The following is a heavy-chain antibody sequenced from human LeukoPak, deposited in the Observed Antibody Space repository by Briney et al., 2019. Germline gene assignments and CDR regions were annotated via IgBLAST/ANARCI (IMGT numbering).Heavy chain of an antibody. D-gene: IGHD5-18*01. CDR3: ARVVQLWLKDYGMDV. CDR1: GGSISSGGYY. V-gene: IGHV4-31*03. J-gene: IGHJ6*02. Sequence: SETLSLTCTVSGGSISSGGYYWSWIRQHPGKGLEWIGYIYYSGSTYYNPSLKSRVTISVDTSKNQFSLKLSSVTAADTAVYYCARVVQLWLKDYGMDVWGQGTTVTVSS. CDR2: IYYSGST.